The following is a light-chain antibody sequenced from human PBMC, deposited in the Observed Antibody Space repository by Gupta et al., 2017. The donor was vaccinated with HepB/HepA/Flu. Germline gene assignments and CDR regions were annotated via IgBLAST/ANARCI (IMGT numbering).Light chain of an antibody. CDR1: QGISNY. J-gene: IGKJ4*01. CDR3: QLLTSYPLS. CDR2: VAS. Sequence: DILFTQTPSLLSLYVGDTVTITCRVSQGISNYLDWYQQKPGKAPKLLIYVASTLQTGVPSRFSGSGSGTEFTLTISSLQPEDFATDYCQLLTSYPLSFGGGTKLDIK. V-gene: IGKV1-9*01.